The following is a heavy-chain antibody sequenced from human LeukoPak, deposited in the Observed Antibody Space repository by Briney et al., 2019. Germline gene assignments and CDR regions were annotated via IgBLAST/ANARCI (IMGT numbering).Heavy chain of an antibody. CDR1: GYTFTSYG. CDR3: ARDRYSGSYEYYFDY. CDR2: ISAYNGNT. Sequence: ASVKVSCKASGYTFTSYGISWVRQAPGQGLEWMGWISAYNGNTNYAQKLQGRVTMTTDTSTSTAYMELRSLRSDDTAVYYCARDRYSGSYEYYFDYWGQGTLVTVSS. J-gene: IGHJ4*02. D-gene: IGHD1-26*01. V-gene: IGHV1-18*01.